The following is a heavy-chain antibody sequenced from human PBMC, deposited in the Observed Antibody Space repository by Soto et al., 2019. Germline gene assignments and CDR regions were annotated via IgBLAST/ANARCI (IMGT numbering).Heavy chain of an antibody. Sequence: SETLSLTCTFSGGSISSGDYAWSWIRQPPGKGLEWIGYIYYSGSTYYNPSLKSRVTISVDTSKNQFSLKLSSVTAADTAVYYCARAEYYDSSGSSTGAFDIWGQGTMVTVSS. J-gene: IGHJ3*02. D-gene: IGHD3-22*01. V-gene: IGHV4-30-4*01. CDR2: IYYSGST. CDR3: ARAEYYDSSGSSTGAFDI. CDR1: GGSISSGDYA.